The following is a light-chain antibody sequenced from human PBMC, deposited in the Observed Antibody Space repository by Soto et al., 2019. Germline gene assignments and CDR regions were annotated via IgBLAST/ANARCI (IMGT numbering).Light chain of an antibody. J-gene: IGKJ5*01. Sequence: ERVLRQSPATLSVSPGERVILSCRASQSVDISLARYQQKPGQPPRLLIYNASNRTTGIPARFSGSGSGTDFTLTISSLEPEDFAVYYCQQRGDWPPITLGQGTLLE. CDR3: QQRGDWPPIT. CDR2: NAS. V-gene: IGKV3-11*01. CDR1: QSVDIS.